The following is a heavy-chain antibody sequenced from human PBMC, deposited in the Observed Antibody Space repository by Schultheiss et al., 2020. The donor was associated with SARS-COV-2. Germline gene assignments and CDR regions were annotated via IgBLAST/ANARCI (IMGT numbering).Heavy chain of an antibody. D-gene: IGHD3-3*01. CDR1: GITFSSYG. Sequence: GGSLRLSCAASGITFSSYGMHWVRQAPGKGLEWVAVISYDGNNQNYVDSVKGRFTISRDNSKNTLYLQMNSLRPEDTSVYYCARMNYDFWSGHYTYHYYYYGMDVWGQGTTVTVSS. CDR2: ISYDGNNQ. J-gene: IGHJ6*02. CDR3: ARMNYDFWSGHYTYHYYYYGMDV. V-gene: IGHV3-30*19.